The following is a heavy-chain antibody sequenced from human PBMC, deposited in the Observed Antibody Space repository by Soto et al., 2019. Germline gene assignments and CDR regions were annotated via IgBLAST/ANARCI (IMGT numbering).Heavy chain of an antibody. D-gene: IGHD6-19*01. J-gene: IGHJ4*02. V-gene: IGHV3-23*01. CDR2: ISGSGGST. Sequence: GGSLRLSCAASGFTFSSYAMSWVRQAPGKGLEWVSAISGSGGSTYYADSVKGRFTISRDNSKNTLYLQMNSLRAEDMAVYYCAKSVGWHPRKFDYWGQGTLDTVSP. CDR1: GFTFSSYA. CDR3: AKSVGWHPRKFDY.